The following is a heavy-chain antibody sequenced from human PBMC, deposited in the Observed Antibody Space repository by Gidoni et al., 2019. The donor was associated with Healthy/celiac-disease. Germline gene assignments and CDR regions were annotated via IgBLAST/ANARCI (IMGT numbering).Heavy chain of an antibody. CDR3: TTDEYYYDSSGYYWDFDY. Sequence: GESGGGLVKPGGSLRLSCAASGFTFSNAWMNWVRQAPGKGLEWVGRIKSKTDGGTTDYAAPVKGRFTISRDDSKNTLYLQMNSLKTEDTAVYYCTTDEYYYDSSGYYWDFDYWGQGTLVTVSS. D-gene: IGHD3-22*01. V-gene: IGHV3-15*07. CDR1: GFTFSNAW. J-gene: IGHJ4*02. CDR2: IKSKTDGGTT.